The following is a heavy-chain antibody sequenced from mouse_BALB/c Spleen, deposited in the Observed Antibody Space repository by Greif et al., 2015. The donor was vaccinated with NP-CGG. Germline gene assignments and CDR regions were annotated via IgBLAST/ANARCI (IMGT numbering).Heavy chain of an antibody. CDR2: IDPENGDT. D-gene: IGHD1-1*01. J-gene: IGHJ3*01. Sequence: VQLKESGAELVRSGASVKLSCTASGFNIKDYYMHWVRQRPEQGLEWIGWIDPENGDTEYAPKFQGKATMTADTSSNTAYLQLSSLTSEDTAVYYWNVGGYGSSYQFAYWGQGTLVTVSA. CDR1: GFNIKDYY. V-gene: IGHV14-4*02. CDR3: NVGGYGSSYQFAY.